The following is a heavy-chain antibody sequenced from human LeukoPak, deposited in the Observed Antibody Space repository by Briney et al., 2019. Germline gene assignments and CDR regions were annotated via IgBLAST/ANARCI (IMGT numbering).Heavy chain of an antibody. CDR2: IYYSGST. J-gene: IGHJ4*02. V-gene: IGHV4-59*08. Sequence: SETLSLTCTVSGGSISSYYWSWIRQPPGKGLEWIGYIYYSGSTNYNPSLKSRVTISVDTSKNQFSLKLSSVTAADTAVYYCARQARCSGGSCYSGRANFDYWGRGTLVTVSS. CDR1: GGSISSYY. CDR3: ARQARCSGGSCYSGRANFDY. D-gene: IGHD2-15*01.